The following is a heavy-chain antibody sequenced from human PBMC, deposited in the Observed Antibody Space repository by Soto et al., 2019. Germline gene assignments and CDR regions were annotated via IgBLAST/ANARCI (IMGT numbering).Heavy chain of an antibody. J-gene: IGHJ6*02. CDR3: AKNLVAAAGGYYYGMDV. CDR1: GFTFSSYA. D-gene: IGHD6-13*01. CDR2: ISGSGGST. Sequence: LRLSCSASGFTFSSYAMSWVRQAPGKGLEWVSAISGSGGSTYYADSVKGRFTISRDNSXXXXYXXXNXLXXXDXAVYYCAKNLVAAAGGYYYGMDVWGQGTTVTVSS. V-gene: IGHV3-23*01.